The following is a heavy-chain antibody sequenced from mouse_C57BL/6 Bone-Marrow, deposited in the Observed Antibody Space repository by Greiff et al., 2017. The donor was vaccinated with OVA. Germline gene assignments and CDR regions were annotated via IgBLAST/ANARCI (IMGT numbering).Heavy chain of an antibody. CDR3: TTPINYDYEGFAY. V-gene: IGHV14-4*01. Sequence: EVQLQQSGAELVRPGASVKLSCTASGFNIKDDYMHWVKQRPEQGLEWIGWIDPENGDTEYASKFQGKATITADTSSNTAYLQLSSLTSEDTAVYYCTTPINYDYEGFAYWGQGTLVTVSA. J-gene: IGHJ3*01. D-gene: IGHD2-4*01. CDR1: GFNIKDDY. CDR2: IDPENGDT.